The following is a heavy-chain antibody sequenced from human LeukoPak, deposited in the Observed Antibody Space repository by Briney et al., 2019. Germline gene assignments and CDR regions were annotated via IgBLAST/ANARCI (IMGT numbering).Heavy chain of an antibody. D-gene: IGHD5-12*01. Sequence: PSQTLSLTCTVSGGSISSGGYYWSWIRQHPGKGLEWIGYIYYSGSTYYNPSLKSRVTISVDTSKNQFSLKLSSVTAADTAVYYCARAWNMDSGYDSDWFDPWGQGTLVTVSS. V-gene: IGHV4-31*03. CDR3: ARAWNMDSGYDSDWFDP. CDR2: IYYSGST. CDR1: GGSISSGGYY. J-gene: IGHJ5*02.